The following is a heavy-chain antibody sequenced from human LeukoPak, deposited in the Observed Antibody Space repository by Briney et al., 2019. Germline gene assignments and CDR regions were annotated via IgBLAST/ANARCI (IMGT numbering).Heavy chain of an antibody. CDR2: ISSSSSYI. D-gene: IGHD6-19*01. J-gene: IGHJ4*02. CDR3: AKVKGRHSSGWYHFDY. CDR1: GFTFSSYS. Sequence: GGSLRLSCAASGFTFSSYSMNWVRQAPGKGLEWVSSISSSSSYICYADSVKGRFTISRDNAKNSLYLQMNSLRAEDTAVYYCAKVKGRHSSGWYHFDYWGQGTLVTVSS. V-gene: IGHV3-21*04.